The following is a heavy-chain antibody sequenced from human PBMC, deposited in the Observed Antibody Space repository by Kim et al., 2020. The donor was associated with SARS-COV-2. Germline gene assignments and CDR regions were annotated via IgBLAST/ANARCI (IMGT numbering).Heavy chain of an antibody. J-gene: IGHJ4*02. CDR3: AKVAYGDYDFDY. V-gene: IGHV3-23*01. Sequence: YYADSVKGRFTISRDNSKNTLYLQMNSLRAEDTAVYYCAKVAYGDYDFDYWGQGTLVTVSS. D-gene: IGHD4-17*01.